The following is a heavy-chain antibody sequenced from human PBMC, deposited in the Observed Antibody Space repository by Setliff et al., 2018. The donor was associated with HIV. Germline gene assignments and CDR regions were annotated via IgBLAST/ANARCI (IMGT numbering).Heavy chain of an antibody. CDR1: AGSVSSGGYY. D-gene: IGHD3-10*01. CDR2: IYYSGNT. CDR3: ASGTYYKVDK. V-gene: IGHV4-31*03. Sequence: PSETLSLTCTVSAGSVSSGGYYWSWIRQHPGMGLEWIAYIYYSGNTYYNPSLKSRVTISVDTSKNQFSLKLRSVTAADTAVYYCASGTYYKVDKWGQGTLVTVSS. J-gene: IGHJ4*02.